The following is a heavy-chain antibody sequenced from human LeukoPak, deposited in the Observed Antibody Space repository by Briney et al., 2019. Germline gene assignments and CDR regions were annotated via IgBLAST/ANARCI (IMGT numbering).Heavy chain of an antibody. V-gene: IGHV4-38-2*01. Sequence: SETLSLTCAVSGYSISSGYYWGWIRQPPGKGLEWIGSIYHSGSTYYNPSLKSRVTISVDTSKNQFSLKLSFVTAADTAVYYCARHAIDIVVVPAASNWFDPWGQGTLVTVSS. D-gene: IGHD2-2*01. CDR3: ARHAIDIVVVPAASNWFDP. CDR2: IYHSGST. J-gene: IGHJ5*02. CDR1: GYSISSGYY.